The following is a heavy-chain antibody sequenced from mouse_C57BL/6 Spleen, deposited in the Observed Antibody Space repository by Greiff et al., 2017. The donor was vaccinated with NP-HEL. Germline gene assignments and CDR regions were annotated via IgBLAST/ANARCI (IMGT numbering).Heavy chain of an antibody. J-gene: IGHJ2*01. CDR1: GYAFSSYW. V-gene: IGHV1-80*01. Sequence: QVHVKQSGAELVKPGASVKISCKASGYAFSSYWMNWVKQRPGKGLEWIGQIYPGDGDTNYNGKFKGKATLTADKSSSTAYMQLSSLTSEDSAVYFCARDYYGYDEGLDYWGQGTTLTVSS. CDR3: ARDYYGYDEGLDY. CDR2: IYPGDGDT. D-gene: IGHD2-2*01.